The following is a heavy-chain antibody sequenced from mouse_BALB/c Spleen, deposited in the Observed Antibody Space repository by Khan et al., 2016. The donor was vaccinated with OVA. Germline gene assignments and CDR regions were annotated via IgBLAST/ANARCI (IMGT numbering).Heavy chain of an antibody. D-gene: IGHD2-14*01. V-gene: IGHV2-6-4*01. CDR1: GFSFSRYN. Sequence: QVQLKQSGPGLVAPSQSLSITCTVSGFSFSRYNIHWVRQPPGKGLEWLGMIWGGGGTDYNSTLKSRLSISKDNSKSQVFLKMNSLQTDDSAMYYCARAYYRYDGYNAMDYWGQGTTVTVSA. CDR2: IWGGGGT. J-gene: IGHJ4*01. CDR3: ARAYYRYDGYNAMDY.